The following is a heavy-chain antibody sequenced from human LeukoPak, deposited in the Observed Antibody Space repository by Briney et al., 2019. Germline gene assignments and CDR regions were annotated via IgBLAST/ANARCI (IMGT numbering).Heavy chain of an antibody. D-gene: IGHD6-19*01. Sequence: ASVTVSCKASVYTFTSYGISWVRQAPGQGLEWMGWISAYNGNTNYAQKLQGRVTMTTDTSTSTAYMELRSLRSDDTAVYYCARARGVTVAGYYYYYMDVWGKGTTVTVSS. CDR1: VYTFTSYG. V-gene: IGHV1-18*01. CDR2: ISAYNGNT. CDR3: ARARGVTVAGYYYYYMDV. J-gene: IGHJ6*03.